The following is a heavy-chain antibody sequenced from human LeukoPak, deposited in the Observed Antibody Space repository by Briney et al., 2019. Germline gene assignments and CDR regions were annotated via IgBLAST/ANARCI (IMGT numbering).Heavy chain of an antibody. CDR2: IYHSGST. D-gene: IGHD3-10*01. CDR3: ARHVYYGSGKFDP. V-gene: IGHV4-38-2*01. CDR1: GYSISSGYY. J-gene: IGHJ5*02. Sequence: SETLSLNCAVSGYSISSGYYWGWIRQPPGKGLEWIGSIYHSGSTYYNPSLKSRVTISVDTSKNQFSLKLSSVTAADTAVYYCARHVYYGSGKFDPWGQGTLVTVSS.